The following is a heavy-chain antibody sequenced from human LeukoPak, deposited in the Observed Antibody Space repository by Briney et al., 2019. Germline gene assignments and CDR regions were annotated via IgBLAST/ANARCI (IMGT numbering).Heavy chain of an antibody. J-gene: IGHJ4*02. CDR3: IYYGSGSYYKDY. CDR2: ISGSGGST. D-gene: IGHD3-10*01. CDR1: GFTFSSYA. V-gene: IGHV3-23*01. Sequence: GGSLRLSCAASGFTFSSYAMSWVRQAPGKGLEWVSAISGSGGSTYYADSVKGRFTISRDNAKNSLYLQMNSLRAEDTAVYYCIYYGSGSYYKDYWGQGTLVTVSS.